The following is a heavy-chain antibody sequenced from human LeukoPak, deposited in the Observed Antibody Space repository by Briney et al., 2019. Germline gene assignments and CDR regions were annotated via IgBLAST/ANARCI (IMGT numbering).Heavy chain of an antibody. Sequence: PGGSLRLSCAASGITFSTYEMNWVRQAPGKGLEWVSFISKSGSIIHYADSVKGRFTISRDNAKNSLYLQMNSLRAEDTAVYYCARGRIAADFDYWGQGTLVTVSS. V-gene: IGHV3-48*03. D-gene: IGHD6-13*01. J-gene: IGHJ4*02. CDR3: ARGRIAADFDY. CDR1: GITFSTYE. CDR2: ISKSGSII.